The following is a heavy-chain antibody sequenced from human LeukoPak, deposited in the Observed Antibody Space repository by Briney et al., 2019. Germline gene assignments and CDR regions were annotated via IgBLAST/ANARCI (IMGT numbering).Heavy chain of an antibody. CDR1: GYTFTGYY. CDR2: INPNSGDT. CDR3: AREGVVKGTDV. Sequence: ASVKVSCKASGYTFTGYYMHWVRQAPGQGLEWMGWINPNSGDTNYAQKFQGRVTMTRDTSISTAYMELSGLRSDDTAVYYCAREGVVKGTDVWGQGTTVTVSS. V-gene: IGHV1-2*02. J-gene: IGHJ6*02.